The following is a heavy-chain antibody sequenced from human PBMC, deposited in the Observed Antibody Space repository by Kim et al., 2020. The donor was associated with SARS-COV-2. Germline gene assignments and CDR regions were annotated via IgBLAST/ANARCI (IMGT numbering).Heavy chain of an antibody. V-gene: IGHV3-30*04. CDR1: GFTFSSYA. J-gene: IGHJ4*02. D-gene: IGHD2-15*01. CDR2: ISYDGSNK. CDR3: ARGSRVRWSDFDY. Sequence: GGSLRLSCAASGFTFSSYAMHWVRQAPGKGLEWVAVISYDGSNKYYADSVKGRFTISRDNSKNTLYLQMNSLRAEDTAVYYCARGSRVRWSDFDYWGQGTLVTVSS.